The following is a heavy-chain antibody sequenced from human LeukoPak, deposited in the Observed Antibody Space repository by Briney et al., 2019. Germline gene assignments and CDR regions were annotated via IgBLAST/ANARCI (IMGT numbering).Heavy chain of an antibody. CDR2: IYYSGST. J-gene: IGHJ6*03. Sequence: SETLSLTCTVSGGSISSYYWSWIRQPPGKGLEWIGYIYYSGSTNYNPSLKRRVTISVDTSKNQFSLKLSSVTAADTAVYYCATVSDSSSWNYYYYMDVWGKGTTVTISS. CDR3: ATVSDSSSWNYYYYMDV. V-gene: IGHV4-59*01. CDR1: GGSISSYY. D-gene: IGHD6-13*01.